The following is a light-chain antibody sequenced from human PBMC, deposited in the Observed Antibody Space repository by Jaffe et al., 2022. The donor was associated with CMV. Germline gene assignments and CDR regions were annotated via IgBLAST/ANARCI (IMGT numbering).Light chain of an antibody. V-gene: IGKV3D-20*01. Sequence: VLTQSPATLSLSPGERATLSCGASQSIVSVYLAWYQQKPGLPPRLLIYDASERAPGIPDRFSGSGSGTDFTLTISRLEPEDFAVYYCQQYGASPITFGQGTRLDIK. J-gene: IGKJ5*01. CDR3: QQYGASPIT. CDR2: DAS. CDR1: QSIVSVY.